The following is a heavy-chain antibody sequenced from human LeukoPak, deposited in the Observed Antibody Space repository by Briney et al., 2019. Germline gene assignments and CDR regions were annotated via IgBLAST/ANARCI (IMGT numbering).Heavy chain of an antibody. Sequence: PGRSLRLSCAASGFTFSSYAMHWVRQAPGKGLEWVAVISYDGSNKYYADSVKGRFTISRDNSKNTLYLQMNSLRAEDTAVYYCASRTVTPRGLLFDYWGQGTLVTVSS. J-gene: IGHJ4*02. V-gene: IGHV3-30-3*01. CDR2: ISYDGSNK. CDR1: GFTFSSYA. CDR3: ASRTVTPRGLLFDY. D-gene: IGHD4-23*01.